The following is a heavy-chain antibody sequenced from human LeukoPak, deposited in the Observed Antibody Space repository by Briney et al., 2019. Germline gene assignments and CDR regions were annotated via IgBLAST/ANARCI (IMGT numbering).Heavy chain of an antibody. D-gene: IGHD1-14*01. CDR1: GFTFSSYT. Sequence: GGSLRLSCTASGFTFSSYTMNWVRQAPGKGLEWVSSISSSSSFIYYADSVKGRFTISRDNAKNSLYLQMNSLRAEDTAVYYCARGSNPDYWGQGTLVTVSS. V-gene: IGHV3-21*01. CDR3: ARGSNPDY. CDR2: ISSSSSFI. J-gene: IGHJ4*02.